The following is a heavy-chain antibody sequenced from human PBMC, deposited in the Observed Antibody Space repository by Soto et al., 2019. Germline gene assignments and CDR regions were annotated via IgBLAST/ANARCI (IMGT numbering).Heavy chain of an antibody. V-gene: IGHV3-20*04. D-gene: IGHD6-19*01. J-gene: IGHJ4*02. CDR1: GFRFGEYG. CDR3: ARGDVAVAVSSDF. Sequence: EVHLVESGGGLVRPGGSLRLSCAASGFRFGEYGMTWVRQAPGKGLEWVSGTNWDGDDTGYADSVKGRFTISRDNAKNSLYLQMNNLKGEDTAIYYCARGDVAVAVSSDFWGQGTLVTVSS. CDR2: TNWDGDDT.